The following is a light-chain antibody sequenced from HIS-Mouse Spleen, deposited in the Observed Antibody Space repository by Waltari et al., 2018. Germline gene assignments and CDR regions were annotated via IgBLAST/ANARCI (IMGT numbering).Light chain of an antibody. J-gene: IGKJ1*01. CDR3: QQYGSSPPT. Sequence: DIALTQPPGTLSLSPGERATLPCRASQSVSSSYLAWYQQKPGQAPRLLIYGASSRATGIPDRFSGSGSGTDFTLTISRLEPEDFAVYYCQQYGSSPPTFGQGTKVEIK. CDR2: GAS. CDR1: QSVSSSY. V-gene: IGKV3-20*01.